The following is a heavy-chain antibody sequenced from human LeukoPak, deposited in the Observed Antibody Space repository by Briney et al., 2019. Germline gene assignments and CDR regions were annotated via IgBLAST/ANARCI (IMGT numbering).Heavy chain of an antibody. CDR3: ARSGYCSGGSCYVDY. D-gene: IGHD2-15*01. CDR1: GFTFSSYA. J-gene: IGHJ4*02. Sequence: GGSLRLSCAASGFTFSSYAMHWVRQAPGKGLEYVSAISSNGGSTYYANSVKGRFTIFRDNSRNTLYLQMGSLRDEDMALYYCARSGYCSGGSCYVDYWGQGALVTVSS. CDR2: ISSNGGST. V-gene: IGHV3-64*01.